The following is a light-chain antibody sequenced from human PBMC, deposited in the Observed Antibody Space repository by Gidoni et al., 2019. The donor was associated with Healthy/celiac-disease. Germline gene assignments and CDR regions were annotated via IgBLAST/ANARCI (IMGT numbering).Light chain of an antibody. V-gene: IGKV1-8*01. CDR1: QGISSY. CDR2: AAS. J-gene: IGKJ3*01. CDR3: QQYYSYLFT. Sequence: AIRMTQSPSSFSASTGDRVTILGRASQGISSYLAWYQQKPGKAPKLLIYAASTLQSGVPSRFSGSGSGTDFTLTISCLQSEDFATYYWQQYYSYLFTFGPGTKVDIK.